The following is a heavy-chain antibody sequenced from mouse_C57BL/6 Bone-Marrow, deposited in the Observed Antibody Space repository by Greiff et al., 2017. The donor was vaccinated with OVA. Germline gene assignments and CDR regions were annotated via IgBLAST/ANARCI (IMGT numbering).Heavy chain of an antibody. J-gene: IGHJ1*03. CDR1: GYTFTDYY. CDR2: INPNNGGT. Sequence: VQLQQSGPELVKPGASVKISCKASGYTFTDYYMNWVKQSHGKSLEWIGDINPNNGGTSYNQKFKGKATLTVDKSSSTAYMELRSLTSEDSAVYYCARWNYYGSSGPWYFDVWGTGTTVTVSS. V-gene: IGHV1-26*01. CDR3: ARWNYYGSSGPWYFDV. D-gene: IGHD1-1*01.